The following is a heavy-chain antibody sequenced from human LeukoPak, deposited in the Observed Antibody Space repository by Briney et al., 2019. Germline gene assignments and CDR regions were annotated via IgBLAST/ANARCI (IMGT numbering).Heavy chain of an antibody. CDR1: GFTFSSYS. D-gene: IGHD4-23*01. J-gene: IGHJ3*02. V-gene: IGHV3-21*01. CDR2: ISSSSSYI. Sequence: GGSLRLSCAASGFTFSSYSMNWVRQAPGKGLEWVSSISSSSSYIYYADSVKGRFTTSRDNAKNSLYLQMNSLRAEDTAVYYCARAAFSPVVTRGWGERGVDAFDIWGQGTMVTVSS. CDR3: ARAAFSPVVTRGWGERGVDAFDI.